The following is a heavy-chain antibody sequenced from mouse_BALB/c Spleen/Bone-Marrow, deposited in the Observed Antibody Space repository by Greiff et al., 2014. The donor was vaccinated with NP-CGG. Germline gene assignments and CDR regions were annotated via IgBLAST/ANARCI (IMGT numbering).Heavy chain of an antibody. CDR1: GHTFTSYY. Sequence: QVQLQQPGAELVKPGASVKLSCKASGHTFTSYYMYWVKQRPGQGLEWIGEINPSNGGADFNEKFKIKATLTVDKSSSTAYMQLSSLTSEDSAVYYCTTSRGYNWFAYWGQGTLVTVSA. CDR3: TTSRGYNWFAY. V-gene: IGHV1S16*01. CDR2: INPSNGGA. D-gene: IGHD2-2*01. J-gene: IGHJ3*01.